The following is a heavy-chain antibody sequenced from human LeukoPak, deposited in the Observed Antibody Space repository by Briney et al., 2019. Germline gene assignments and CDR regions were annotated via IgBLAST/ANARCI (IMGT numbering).Heavy chain of an antibody. J-gene: IGHJ4*02. CDR3: AKDHPYYYGSGSAYYFDY. Sequence: GGSLRLSCAASGFTVSSNYMSWVRQAPGKGLEWVSAISGSGGSTYYADSVKGRFTISRDNSKNTLYLQMNSLRAEDTAVYYCAKDHPYYYGSGSAYYFDYWGQGTLVTVSS. CDR2: ISGSGGST. D-gene: IGHD3-10*01. CDR1: GFTVSSNY. V-gene: IGHV3-23*01.